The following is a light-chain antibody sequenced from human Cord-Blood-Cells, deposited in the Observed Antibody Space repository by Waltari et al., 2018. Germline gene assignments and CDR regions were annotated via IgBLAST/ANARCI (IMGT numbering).Light chain of an antibody. J-gene: IGLJ1*01. CDR2: RNN. CDR3: SAWDSSLSAYV. V-gene: IGLV10-54*01. CDR1: SNNVGNQG. Sequence: QAGLTQPPSVSKGLGQTATLTCPGNSNNVGNQGAPWLQQHQGHPPKLLSYRNNNRPSGISERLSASRSGNTASLTITGLQPEDEADYYCSAWDSSLSAYVFGTGTKVTVL.